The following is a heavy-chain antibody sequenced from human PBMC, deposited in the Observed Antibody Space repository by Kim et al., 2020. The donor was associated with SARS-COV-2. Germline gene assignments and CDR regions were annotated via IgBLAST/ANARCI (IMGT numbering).Heavy chain of an antibody. Sequence: GGSLRLSCDASGFAFSTFAMSWVRQAPGRGLEWVAGISGNGATKHYADSVQGRFIISRANSQDTLFLQLSSLRPEDTATYFCVQGLVVMFSWGQGALVTVAS. CDR3: VQGLVVMFS. CDR2: ISGNGATK. J-gene: IGHJ4*02. V-gene: IGHV3-23*01. CDR1: GFAFSTFA. D-gene: IGHD2-21*01.